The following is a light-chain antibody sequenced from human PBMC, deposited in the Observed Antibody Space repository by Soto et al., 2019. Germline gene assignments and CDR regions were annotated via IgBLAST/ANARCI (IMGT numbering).Light chain of an antibody. V-gene: IGKV3-20*01. Sequence: VLTQSPGTLSLAPGERATPSSRASQSVSNSYFAWDKQKPGQAPRLLIYDASSRATGIPDRFSGFGSGTDFTLTISRLEPEDFAVYYCQQYGSSEWTCGQGTKVDIK. CDR1: QSVSNSY. CDR2: DAS. J-gene: IGKJ1*01. CDR3: QQYGSSEWT.